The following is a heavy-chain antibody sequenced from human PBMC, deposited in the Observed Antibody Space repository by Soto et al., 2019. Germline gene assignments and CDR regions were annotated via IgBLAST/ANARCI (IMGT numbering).Heavy chain of an antibody. J-gene: IGHJ5*01. CDR2: IYYSGST. V-gene: IGHV4-31*03. D-gene: IGHD1-26*01. CDR1: GGSISSGGYY. CDR3: ARHSASWQWFDY. Sequence: QVQLQESGPGLVKPSQTLSLTCSVSGGSISSGGYYWSWIRQHPEKGLEWIGYIYYSGSTNYNPSLKSRVIISVDASSNRFFLDLRSVTAADTAIYYSARHSASWQWFDYWGQGTLVTVSS.